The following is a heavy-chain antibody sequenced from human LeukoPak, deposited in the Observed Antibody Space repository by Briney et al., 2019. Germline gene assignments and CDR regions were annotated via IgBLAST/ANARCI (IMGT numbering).Heavy chain of an antibody. J-gene: IGHJ4*02. CDR3: ARDLAVAGTRTFDY. CDR1: GFTFSTYW. CDR2: IYSGGST. D-gene: IGHD6-19*01. Sequence: GGSLRLSCAASGFTFSTYWMTWVRQAPGKGLEWVSVIYSGGSTYYADSVKGRFTISRDNSKNTLHLQMNSLRPEDTAVYYCARDLAVAGTRTFDYWGQGTLVTVSS. V-gene: IGHV3-66*01.